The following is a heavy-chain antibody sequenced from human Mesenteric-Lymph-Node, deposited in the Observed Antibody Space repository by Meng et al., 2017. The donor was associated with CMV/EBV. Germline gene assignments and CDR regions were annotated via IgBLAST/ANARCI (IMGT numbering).Heavy chain of an antibody. CDR3: SRYLRSLDYFDS. D-gene: IGHD3-3*01. CDR2: ISTYNDNT. J-gene: IGHJ4*02. Sequence: ASVKVSCKASGYTFTNYPITWVRQAPGQGLKWMGWISTYNDNTDSAQKFQGRLTLSTDTSTNTAYMELRSLRSDDTAMYYCSRYLRSLDYFDSWGQGTLVTVSS. CDR1: GYTFTNYP. V-gene: IGHV1-18*01.